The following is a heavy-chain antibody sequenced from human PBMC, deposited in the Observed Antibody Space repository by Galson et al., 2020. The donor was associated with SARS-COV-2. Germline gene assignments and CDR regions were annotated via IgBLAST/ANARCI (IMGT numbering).Heavy chain of an antibody. CDR2: INSDGSRT. V-gene: IGHV3-74*01. CDR3: ARDHNYSRLGV. D-gene: IGHD1-26*01. CDR1: GFTLSTYW. J-gene: IGHJ6*01. Sequence: GGSLRLSCAASGFTLSTYWMHWVRQTPGKGLVWLSLINSDGSRTIYADSVKGRFTISRDNAKNTLYLQMSSLGAEDTAVYYCARDHNYSRLGVWGQGTTVIVSS.